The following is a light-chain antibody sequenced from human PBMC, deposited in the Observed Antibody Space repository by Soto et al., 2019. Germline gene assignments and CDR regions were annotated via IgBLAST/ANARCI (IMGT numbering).Light chain of an antibody. J-gene: IGKJ2*01. CDR1: QSVSNNY. CDR2: GSS. Sequence: EVVLTQSPGTLSLSPGESATLSCRASQSVSNNYFAWYQQKPGQAPRLLIFGSSDRATGIPDRFSGSGSGTDFTLTISRLAHEDFAVYYCHPYGSSPPYTFGQGTKLEIK. V-gene: IGKV3-20*01. CDR3: HPYGSSPPYT.